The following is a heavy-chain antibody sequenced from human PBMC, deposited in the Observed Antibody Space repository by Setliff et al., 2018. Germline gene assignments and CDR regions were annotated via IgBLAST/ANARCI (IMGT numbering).Heavy chain of an antibody. CDR3: ARDPQAPFFDY. CDR1: GYTFTSYS. D-gene: IGHD6-6*01. J-gene: IGHJ4*02. V-gene: IGHV1-18*01. Sequence: GPVKVSCKASGYTFTSYSITWVRQAPGRGLEWLGWISGYSGDTSYAQKFQDRVTLTTDTSTSTAYMEMRSLTSDDTAVYYCARDPQAPFFDYWGQGTLVTVSS. CDR2: ISGYSGDT.